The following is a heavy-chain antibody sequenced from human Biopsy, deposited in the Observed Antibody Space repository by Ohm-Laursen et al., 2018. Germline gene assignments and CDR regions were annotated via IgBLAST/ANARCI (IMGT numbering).Heavy chain of an antibody. CDR2: ISASSSYI. J-gene: IGHJ5*01. Sequence: SLRLSCTASGATLSGYGMNWVRQAPGKGLGWVSSISASSSYIYYADSVKGRFTVSRDNTKNTLYLQMNSLRAADTAIYFCATELLPPGVGGPWLDSWGQGTPVTVSS. CDR1: GATLSGYG. V-gene: IGHV3-21*06. D-gene: IGHD3-10*01. CDR3: ATELLPPGVGGPWLDS.